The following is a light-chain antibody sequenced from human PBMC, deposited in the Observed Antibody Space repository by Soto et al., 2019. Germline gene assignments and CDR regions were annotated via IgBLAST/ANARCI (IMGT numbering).Light chain of an antibody. CDR2: DAS. V-gene: IGKV1-5*01. Sequence: DIQMTQSPSTLSASVGDRVTITCRASKNINTWVAWYQQKPGKAPKLLIYDASSLESGVPSRFSGSGSATEFTLTISSLQSEDFAVYYCQQYNNWPPLTFGGGTKVDIK. J-gene: IGKJ4*01. CDR1: KNINTW. CDR3: QQYNNWPPLT.